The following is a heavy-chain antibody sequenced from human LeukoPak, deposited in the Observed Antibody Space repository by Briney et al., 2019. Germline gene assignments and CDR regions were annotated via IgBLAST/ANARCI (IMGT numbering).Heavy chain of an antibody. J-gene: IGHJ4*02. V-gene: IGHV4-30-4*01. CDR3: AGFGLRYFVWLSVFDY. D-gene: IGHD3-9*01. CDR2: IYYSGST. Sequence: PSETLSLTCTVSGGSISSGDYYWSWIRQPPGKGLEWIGYIYYSGSTYYNPSLKSRATISVDTSKNQFSLKLSSVTAADTAVYYCAGFGLRYFVWLSVFDYWGQGTLVTVSS. CDR1: GGSISSGDYY.